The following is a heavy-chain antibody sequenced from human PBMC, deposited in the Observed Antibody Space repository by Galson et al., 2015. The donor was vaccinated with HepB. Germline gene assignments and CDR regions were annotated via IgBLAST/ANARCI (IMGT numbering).Heavy chain of an antibody. CDR1: GYTFTGYY. CDR3: ARGGSYYEGAFDI. Sequence: SVKVSCKASGYTFTGYYMHWVRQAPGQGLEWMGWISAYNGNTNYAQKLQGRVTMTTDTSTSTAYMELRSLRSDVTAVYYCARGGSYYEGAFDIWGQGTMVTVSS. J-gene: IGHJ3*02. D-gene: IGHD1-26*01. CDR2: ISAYNGNT. V-gene: IGHV1-18*04.